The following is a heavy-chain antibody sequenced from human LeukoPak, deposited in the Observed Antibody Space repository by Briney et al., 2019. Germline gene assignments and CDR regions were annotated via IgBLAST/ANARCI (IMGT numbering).Heavy chain of an antibody. CDR3: ARGTTVTSYNWFDP. CDR1: GYTFTSYG. CDR2: ISAYNGNT. Sequence: ASVKVSCKASGYTFTSYGISWVRQAPGQGLEWMGWISAYNGNTNYAQKLQGRVTMTTDTSTSTAYMELRSLRSVDTAVYYCARGTTVTSYNWFDPWGQGTLVTVSS. V-gene: IGHV1-18*01. J-gene: IGHJ5*02. D-gene: IGHD4-17*01.